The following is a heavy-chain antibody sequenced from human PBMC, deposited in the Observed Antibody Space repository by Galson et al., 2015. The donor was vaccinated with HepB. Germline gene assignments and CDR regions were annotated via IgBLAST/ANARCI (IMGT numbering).Heavy chain of an antibody. D-gene: IGHD1-20*01. J-gene: IGHJ6*02. Sequence: SVKVSCKASGYTFTGYHMHWVRQAPGQGLEWMGWINPNSGGTNYAQKFQGWVTMTRDTSISTAYMEVSRLRSDDTAVYYCARAITGQGYGMDVWGQGTTVTVSS. CDR3: ARAITGQGYGMDV. CDR2: INPNSGGT. CDR1: GYTFTGYH. V-gene: IGHV1-2*04.